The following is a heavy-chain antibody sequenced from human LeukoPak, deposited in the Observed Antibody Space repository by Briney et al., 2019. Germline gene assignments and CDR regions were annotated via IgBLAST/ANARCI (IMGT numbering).Heavy chain of an antibody. CDR1: GGSFSDYY. V-gene: IGHV4-34*01. J-gene: IGHJ4*02. Sequence: PSETLSLTCAVYGGSFSDYYWSWIRQPPGKGLEWIGEIDHSGSTNYNPSLKSRVTISVDTSKNQFSLKLSSVTAADTAVYYCARDRLPAAPILDYWGQGTLVTVSS. D-gene: IGHD2-2*01. CDR3: ARDRLPAAPILDY. CDR2: IDHSGST.